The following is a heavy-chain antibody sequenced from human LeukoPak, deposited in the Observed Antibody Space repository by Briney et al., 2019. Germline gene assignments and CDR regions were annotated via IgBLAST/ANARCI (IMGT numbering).Heavy chain of an antibody. J-gene: IGHJ4*02. D-gene: IGHD6-19*01. V-gene: IGHV1-69*13. Sequence: GASVKVSCMFSGGTFSSYGISWVRQAPGQGLEWMGGIIPMLGTPNHAQKFQGRVTVTADESTSTVYMNLSSLRSEDTAVYYCARSKWLAAEFDYWGQGTLVTVSS. CDR1: GGTFSSYG. CDR2: IIPMLGTP. CDR3: ARSKWLAAEFDY.